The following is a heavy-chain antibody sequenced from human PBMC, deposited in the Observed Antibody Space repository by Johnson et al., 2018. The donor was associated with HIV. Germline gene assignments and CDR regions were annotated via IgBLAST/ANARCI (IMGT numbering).Heavy chain of an antibody. D-gene: IGHD1-26*01. CDR2: ISYDGSTK. CDR3: ARAAYSGSHHDAFDI. Sequence: QMLLVESGGVVVQPGGSLRLSCAASGFTFDDYTMHWVRHAPGKGLEWVAVISYDGSTKYYSDSVKGRFTIYRDNAKNSLYLQMNSLRAEDTAVYYCARAAYSGSHHDAFDIWGQGTMVTVSS. V-gene: IGHV3-30-3*01. J-gene: IGHJ3*02. CDR1: GFTFDDYT.